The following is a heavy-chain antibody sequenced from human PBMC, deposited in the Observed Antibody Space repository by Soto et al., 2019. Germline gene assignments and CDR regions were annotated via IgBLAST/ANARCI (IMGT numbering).Heavy chain of an antibody. CDR3: ARGAFPTWGSYPLDY. CDR2: IKQDGSEY. V-gene: IGHV3-7*04. CDR1: GFTFSTYW. J-gene: IGHJ4*02. D-gene: IGHD3-16*02. Sequence: EVQLVESGGGLVQPGGSLRLSCAASGFTFSTYWMTCVRQAPGKGLEWVANIKQDGSEYYYVGSVKGRFTISRDNAKNSLYLQMNSLRAEDTAVYYCARGAFPTWGSYPLDYWGQGTLVTVSS.